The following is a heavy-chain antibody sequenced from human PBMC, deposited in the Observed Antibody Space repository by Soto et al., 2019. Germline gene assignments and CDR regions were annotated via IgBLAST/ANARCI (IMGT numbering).Heavy chain of an antibody. Sequence: GGSLRLSCAASGFTFSSYGMHWVRQAPGKGLEWVAVISYDGSNKYYADSVKGRFTISRDNSKNTLYLQMNSLRAEDTAVYYCAKEVSGYYIALYYYYYGIDVWGQGTTVTVSS. D-gene: IGHD3-3*01. CDR2: ISYDGSNK. J-gene: IGHJ6*02. CDR1: GFTFSSYG. CDR3: AKEVSGYYIALYYYYYGIDV. V-gene: IGHV3-30*18.